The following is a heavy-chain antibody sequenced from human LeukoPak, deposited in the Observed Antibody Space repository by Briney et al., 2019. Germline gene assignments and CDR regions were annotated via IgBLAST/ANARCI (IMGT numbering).Heavy chain of an antibody. D-gene: IGHD5-12*01. J-gene: IGHJ4*02. Sequence: SETLSLTCTVSGGPISSSSFYWGWIRQPPGRGLEWIGSIYYSGSTSYNPSLKSRVTISVDTSKNQFSLKLSSVTAADTAVYYCARLPTITFFDYWGQGTLVTVSS. CDR1: GGPISSSSFY. CDR2: IYYSGST. V-gene: IGHV4-39*01. CDR3: ARLPTITFFDY.